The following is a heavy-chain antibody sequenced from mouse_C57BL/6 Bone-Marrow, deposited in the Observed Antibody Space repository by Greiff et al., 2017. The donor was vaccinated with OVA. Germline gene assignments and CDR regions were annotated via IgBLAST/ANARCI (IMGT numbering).Heavy chain of an antibody. CDR2: ISRGSSTI. J-gene: IGHJ3*01. D-gene: IGHD2-4*01. Sequence: EVQVVESGGGLVKPGGSLKLSCAASGFTFSDYGMHWVRQAPEKGLEWVAYISRGSSTIYYADTVKGRFTISGDNAKNTLFLQMTSLRSEDTAMYYCARKDYDYFAYWGQGTLVTVSA. CDR1: GFTFSDYG. V-gene: IGHV5-17*01. CDR3: ARKDYDYFAY.